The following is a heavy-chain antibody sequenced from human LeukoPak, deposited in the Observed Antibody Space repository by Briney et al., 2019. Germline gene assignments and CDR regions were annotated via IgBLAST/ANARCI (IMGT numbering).Heavy chain of an antibody. D-gene: IGHD1-1*01. V-gene: IGHV3-23*01. CDR2: ISGSGGST. Sequence: GRSLRLSCAAAGFTFSSYVMSWVRQAQGKGLEWVSGISGSGGSTYYADSVKGGFTISRDNSKSTLYLQMNSLRAEDTAVYYCATTLLRASTYMDVWGKGTTVTVSS. J-gene: IGHJ6*03. CDR1: GFTFSSYV. CDR3: ATTLLRASTYMDV.